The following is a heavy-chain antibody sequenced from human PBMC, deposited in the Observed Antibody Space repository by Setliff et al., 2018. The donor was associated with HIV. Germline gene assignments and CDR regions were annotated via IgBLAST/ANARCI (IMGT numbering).Heavy chain of an antibody. J-gene: IGHJ6*02. V-gene: IGHV1-58*02. CDR3: AATVDSVGPYYGMDV. CDR2: IVVGSGTT. CDR1: GFTFINSA. Sequence: SVKVSCKASGFTFINSAMQWVRQARGQRLEWIGWIVVGSGTTNYAQRFQDRLTITRDMSTSTAYMELTSLRSEDTAVYYCAATVDSVGPYYGMDVWGQGTTVTVS. D-gene: IGHD1-26*01.